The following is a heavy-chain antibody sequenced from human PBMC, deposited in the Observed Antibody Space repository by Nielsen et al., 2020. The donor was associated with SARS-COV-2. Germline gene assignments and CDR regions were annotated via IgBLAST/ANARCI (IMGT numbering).Heavy chain of an antibody. J-gene: IGHJ3*02. CDR1: GYTFTSYY. Sequence: ASVKVSCKASGYTFTSYYMHWVRQAPGQGLEWMGIINPSGGSTSYAQKFQGRVTMTRDTSTSTVYMELSSLRSEDTAVYYCARDRKWLLEHPDAFYIWGQGTMVTVSS. CDR3: ARDRKWLLEHPDAFYI. V-gene: IGHV1-46*01. D-gene: IGHD3-22*01. CDR2: INPSGGST.